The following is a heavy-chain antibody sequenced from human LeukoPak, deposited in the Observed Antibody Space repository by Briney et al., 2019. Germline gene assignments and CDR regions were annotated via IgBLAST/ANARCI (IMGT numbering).Heavy chain of an antibody. CDR1: GYTFTGYY. V-gene: IGHV1-2*02. D-gene: IGHD2-2*01. J-gene: IGHJ4*02. Sequence: ASVKVSCKASGYTFTGYYMHWVRQAPGQGLEWMGWINPNSGGTNYAQKSQGRVTMTRDTSISTAYMELSRLRSDDTAVYYCARQEADPHQLLFRWGQGTLVTVSS. CDR2: INPNSGGT. CDR3: ARQEADPHQLLFR.